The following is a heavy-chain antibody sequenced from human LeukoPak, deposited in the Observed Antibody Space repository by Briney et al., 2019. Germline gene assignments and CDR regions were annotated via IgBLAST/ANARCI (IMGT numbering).Heavy chain of an antibody. D-gene: IGHD6-19*01. Sequence: GRSLRLSCAASGFTFSSYGMHWVRQAPGKGLEGVAVIWYDGSNKYYADSVKGRFTISRDNSKNTLYLQMNRLRAEDTAVYYCAKDMDRTAWPIMYSSGHGPFDYWGQGTLVTVSS. V-gene: IGHV3-33*06. CDR2: IWYDGSNK. CDR3: AKDMDRTAWPIMYSSGHGPFDY. J-gene: IGHJ4*02. CDR1: GFTFSSYG.